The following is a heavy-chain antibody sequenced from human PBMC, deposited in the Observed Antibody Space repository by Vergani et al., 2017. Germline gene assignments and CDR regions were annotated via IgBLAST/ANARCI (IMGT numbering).Heavy chain of an antibody. CDR1: GGSISSGGYS. J-gene: IGHJ4*02. CDR3: ARATHKGGLLPTVGVFDY. Sequence: QLQLQESGSGLVKPSQTLSLTCAVSGGSISSGGYSWSWIRQPPGKGLEWIGYIYHSGSTYYNPSLKSRVTISVDRSKNQFSLKLSSVTAADTAVYYCARATHKGGLLPTVGVFDYWGQGTLVTVSS. D-gene: IGHD2-15*01. CDR2: IYHSGST. V-gene: IGHV4-30-2*01.